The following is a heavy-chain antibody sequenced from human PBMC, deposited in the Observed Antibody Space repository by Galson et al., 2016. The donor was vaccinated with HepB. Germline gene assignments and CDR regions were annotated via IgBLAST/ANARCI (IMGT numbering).Heavy chain of an antibody. D-gene: IGHD2-15*01. J-gene: IGHJ4*02. CDR1: GDSVSSNSAA. V-gene: IGHV6-1*01. CDR3: AMGRTAYFDY. Sequence: CAIPGDSVSSNSAAWNWIRQSPSRGLEWLERTYYRSKWYNDYAVSVKSRTTINPDTTNNKTSLQLNSVTPEDTAVYYCAMGRTAYFDYWGQGTLVNVSS. CDR2: TYYRSKWYN.